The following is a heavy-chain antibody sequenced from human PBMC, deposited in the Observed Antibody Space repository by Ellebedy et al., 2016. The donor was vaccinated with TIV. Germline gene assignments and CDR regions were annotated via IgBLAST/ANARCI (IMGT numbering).Heavy chain of an antibody. CDR1: GYSFTSYW. CDR3: ARQEMATISNAEYFQH. D-gene: IGHD5-24*01. V-gene: IGHV5-51*01. Sequence: GESLKISCKGSGYSFTSYWIGWVRQMPGKGLEWMGIIYPGDSDTRYSPSFQGQVTISADKSISTAYLQWSSLKASDTAMYYCARQEMATISNAEYFQHWGQGTLVTVSS. CDR2: IYPGDSDT. J-gene: IGHJ1*01.